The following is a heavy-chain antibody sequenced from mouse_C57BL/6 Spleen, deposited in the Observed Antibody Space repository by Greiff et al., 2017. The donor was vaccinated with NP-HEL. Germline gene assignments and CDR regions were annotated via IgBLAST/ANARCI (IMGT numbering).Heavy chain of an antibody. J-gene: IGHJ3*01. D-gene: IGHD4-1*01. CDR3: ARRGPNWDWFAY. V-gene: IGHV5-4*03. CDR1: GFTFSSYA. CDR2: ISDGGSYT. Sequence: EVMLVESGGGLVKPGGSLKLSCAASGFTFSSYAMSWVRQTPEKRLEWVATISDGGSYTYYPDNVKGRFTISRDNAKNNLYLQMSHLKSEDTAMYYCARRGPNWDWFAYWGQGTLVTVSA.